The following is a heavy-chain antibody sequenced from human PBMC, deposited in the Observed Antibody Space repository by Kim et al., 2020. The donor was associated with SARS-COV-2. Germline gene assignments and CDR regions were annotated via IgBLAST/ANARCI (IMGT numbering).Heavy chain of an antibody. D-gene: IGHD2-2*01. CDR3: ARGVVPAAMNYYYYMDV. V-gene: IGHV1-8*01. CDR2: MNPNSGNT. Sequence: ASVKVSCKASGYTFTSYDINWVRQATGQGLEWMGWMNPNSGNTGYAQKFQGRVTMTRNTSISTAYMELSSLRSEDTAVYYCARGVVPAAMNYYYYMDVWGKGTTVTVSS. CDR1: GYTFTSYD. J-gene: IGHJ6*03.